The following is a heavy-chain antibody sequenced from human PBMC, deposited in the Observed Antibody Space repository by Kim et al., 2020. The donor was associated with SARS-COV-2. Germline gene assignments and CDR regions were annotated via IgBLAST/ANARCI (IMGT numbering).Heavy chain of an antibody. D-gene: IGHD3-9*01. CDR1: GFTFSIYA. J-gene: IGHJ4*02. Sequence: GGSLRLSCSASGFTFSIYAMHWVRQAPGKGLEYVSAIGGSGGSTYYADSVKGRFTISRDNSKNTLYLQMSSLRAEDTAVYYCVKDRGNGDSLTGCYRHFDHWGQGTLVTVSS. V-gene: IGHV3-64D*09. CDR3: VKDRGNGDSLTGCYRHFDH. CDR2: IGGSGGST.